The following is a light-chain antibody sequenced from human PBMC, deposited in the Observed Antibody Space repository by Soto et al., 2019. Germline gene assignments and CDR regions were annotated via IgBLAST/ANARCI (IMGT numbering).Light chain of an antibody. CDR2: DVS. V-gene: IGLV2-11*01. Sequence: QSVLTQPRSVSGSPGQSVTVSCIGTSRDVGDYNSVSWYQQHPGKAPKLMIYDVSKRPSGVPDRFSGSKSGNTASLTISGLQAEDEADYYCCSYVGGYSYGFGMGTKV. J-gene: IGLJ1*01. CDR1: SRDVGDYNS. CDR3: CSYVGGYSYG.